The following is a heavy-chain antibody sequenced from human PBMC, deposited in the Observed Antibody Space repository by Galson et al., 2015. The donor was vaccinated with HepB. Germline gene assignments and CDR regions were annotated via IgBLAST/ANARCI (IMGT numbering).Heavy chain of an antibody. D-gene: IGHD3-22*01. CDR2: ISAYNGNT. Sequence: SVKVSCKASGYTFTSYGISWVRQAPGQGLEWMGWISAYNGNTNYAQKLQGRVTMTTDTSTSTAYMELRSLRSDDTAVYYCARVVFRHDSSGYPPDYWGQGTLVTVSS. CDR3: ARVVFRHDSSGYPPDY. V-gene: IGHV1-18*04. J-gene: IGHJ4*02. CDR1: GYTFTSYG.